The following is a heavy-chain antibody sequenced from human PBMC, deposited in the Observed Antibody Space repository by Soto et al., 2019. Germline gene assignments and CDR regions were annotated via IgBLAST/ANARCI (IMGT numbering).Heavy chain of an antibody. Sequence: GGSLRLSCAASGFAFYYYNMNWVRQAPGRGLEWVGRIKSKTDGGTTDYAAPVKGRFTISRDDSKNTLYLQMNSLKTEDTAVYYCTTDRYWPWPWGQGTLVTVSS. CDR2: IKSKTDGGTT. CDR3: TTDRYWPWP. CDR1: GFAFYYYN. J-gene: IGHJ5*02. D-gene: IGHD1-26*01. V-gene: IGHV3-15*01.